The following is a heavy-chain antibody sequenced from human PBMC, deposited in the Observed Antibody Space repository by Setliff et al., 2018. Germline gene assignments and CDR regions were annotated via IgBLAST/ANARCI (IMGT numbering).Heavy chain of an antibody. V-gene: IGHV4-30-4*08. CDR2: TYSSGCT. CDR3: ARESRYYYDNWGTLDC. J-gene: IGHJ4*02. D-gene: IGHD3-22*01. Sequence: SETLSLTCPVSGGSISSGDYYWSWIRQPPGKGLAWMGYTYSSGCTYYNPYLKSRVSISVDTSKNQFSLKLSSVTAADPAVYYCARESRYYYDNWGTLDCWGKGTLVTVSS. CDR1: GGSISSGDYY.